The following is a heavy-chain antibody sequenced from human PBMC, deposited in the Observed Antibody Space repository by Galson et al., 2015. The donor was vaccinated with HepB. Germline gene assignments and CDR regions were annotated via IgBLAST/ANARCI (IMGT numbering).Heavy chain of an antibody. Sequence: SLRLSCAASGFTFSNAWMSWVRQASGKGLEWVGRIRSKANSYATAYAASVKGRFTISRDDSKNTAYLQMNSLKTEDTAVYYCTVVTPHGYWGQGTLVTVSS. J-gene: IGHJ4*02. CDR2: IRSKANSYAT. V-gene: IGHV3-73*01. D-gene: IGHD4-23*01. CDR3: TVVTPHGY. CDR1: GFTFSNAW.